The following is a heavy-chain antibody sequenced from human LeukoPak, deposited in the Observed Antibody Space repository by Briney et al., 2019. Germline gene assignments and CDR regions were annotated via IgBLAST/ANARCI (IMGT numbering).Heavy chain of an antibody. CDR2: IYYSGSA. D-gene: IGHD6-19*01. Sequence: KASETLSLTCTVSGGSISTYYWSWIRQPPGKGLEWIGYIYYSGSANYNPSLKSRVTISVDTSKNQFSLKLSSVTAADTAVYYCARQETVSGWYRDPHYFDYWGQGTLVTVSS. J-gene: IGHJ4*02. CDR3: ARQETVSGWYRDPHYFDY. CDR1: GGSISTYY. V-gene: IGHV4-59*01.